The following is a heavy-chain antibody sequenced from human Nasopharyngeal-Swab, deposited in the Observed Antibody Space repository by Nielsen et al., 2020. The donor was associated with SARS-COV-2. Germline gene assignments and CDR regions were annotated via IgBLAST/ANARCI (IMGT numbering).Heavy chain of an antibody. CDR3: ARVYCSSASCFYGMDV. CDR1: GYTLTSYD. V-gene: IGHV1-8*03. Sequence: VSVKVSCKASGYTLTSYDINWVRQTTGQGLEWMGWMNPNSGNTGYAQKFQGRVTITRNTSISTAYMELSSLRSEDTAVYYCARVYCSSASCFYGMDVWGQGTTVTVSS. D-gene: IGHD2-2*01. J-gene: IGHJ6*02. CDR2: MNPNSGNT.